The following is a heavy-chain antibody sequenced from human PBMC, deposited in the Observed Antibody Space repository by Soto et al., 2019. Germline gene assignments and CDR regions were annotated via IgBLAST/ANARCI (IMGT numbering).Heavy chain of an antibody. D-gene: IGHD3-3*01. J-gene: IGHJ5*02. CDR1: GGTFSSYT. V-gene: IGHV1-69*04. CDR3: ARDYDFWSFDP. Sequence: ASVKVSCKACGGTFSSYTISLVRQAPGQGLEWMGRIIPILGIANYAQKFQGRVTITADKSTSTAYMELSSLRSEDTAVYYCARDYDFWSFDPRGQGTLVTVSS. CDR2: IIPILGIA.